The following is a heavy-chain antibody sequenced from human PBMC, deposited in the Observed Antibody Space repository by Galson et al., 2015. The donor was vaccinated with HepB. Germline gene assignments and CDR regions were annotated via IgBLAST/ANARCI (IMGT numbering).Heavy chain of an antibody. D-gene: IGHD3-9*01. CDR3: ARDLIQYYDILTGYGYGMDV. CDR1: GFTFSSYA. V-gene: IGHV3-30*04. CDR2: ISYDGSNK. Sequence: SLRLSCAASGFTFSSYAMHWVRQAPGKGLEWVAVISYDGSNKYYADSVKGRFTISRDNSKNTLYLQMNSLRAEDTAVYYCARDLIQYYDILTGYGYGMDVWGQGTTVTVSS. J-gene: IGHJ6*02.